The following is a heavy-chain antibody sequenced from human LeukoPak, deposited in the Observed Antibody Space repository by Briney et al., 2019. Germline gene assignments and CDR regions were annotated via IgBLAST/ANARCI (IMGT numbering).Heavy chain of an antibody. D-gene: IGHD2-15*01. Sequence: GASVRVSCKASGYTFTSYGISWVRQAPGQGLEWMGWISAYNGNTNYAQKLQGRVTMTTDTSTSTAYMELRSLRSDDTAVYYCARDQLAVVVAAPVYWGQGTLVTVSS. CDR2: ISAYNGNT. V-gene: IGHV1-18*01. CDR1: GYTFTSYG. CDR3: ARDQLAVVVAAPVY. J-gene: IGHJ4*02.